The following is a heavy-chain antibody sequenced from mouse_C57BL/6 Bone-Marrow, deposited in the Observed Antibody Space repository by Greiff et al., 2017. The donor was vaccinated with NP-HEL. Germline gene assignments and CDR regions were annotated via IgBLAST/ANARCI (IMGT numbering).Heavy chain of an antibody. D-gene: IGHD1-1*01. CDR2: INPGSGGT. CDR3: AGSSHWYFDV. Sequence: QVQLKESGAELVRPGTSVKVSCKASGYAFTNYLIEWVKQRPGQGLEWIGVINPGSGGTNYNEKFKGKATLTADKSSSTAYMQLSSLTSEDSAVYLCAGSSHWYFDVWGTGTTVTVSS. CDR1: GYAFTNYL. J-gene: IGHJ1*03. V-gene: IGHV1-54*01.